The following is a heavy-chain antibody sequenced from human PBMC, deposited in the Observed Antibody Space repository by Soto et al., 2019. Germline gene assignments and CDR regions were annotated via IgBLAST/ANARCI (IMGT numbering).Heavy chain of an antibody. Sequence: QITLKESGPTLVKPTQTLTLTCTFSGFSLSTGGVGVGWIRQPPGKALESLALIYWDDDKSYSPSLKSRLTVTKNTSKNQVVLTMTNMDPVDTATYYCAHSRCGGDCLRSYSSHYYYGMDVWGQGTTVTVSS. CDR3: AHSRCGGDCLRSYSSHYYYGMDV. V-gene: IGHV2-5*02. CDR2: IYWDDDK. CDR1: GFSLSTGGVG. D-gene: IGHD2-21*02. J-gene: IGHJ6*02.